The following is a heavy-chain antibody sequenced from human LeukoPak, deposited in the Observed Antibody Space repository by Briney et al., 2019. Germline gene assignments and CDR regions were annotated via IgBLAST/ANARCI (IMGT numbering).Heavy chain of an antibody. V-gene: IGHV3-64*01. CDR3: ARDGYSSSWSGSLWNNWFDP. Sequence: GGSLRLSCAASGFTFSSYAMHWVRQAPGKGLEYVSAISSNGGSTYYANSVEGRFTISRDNSKNTLYLQMGSLRAEDMAVYYCARDGYSSSWSGSLWNNWFDPWGQGTLVTVSS. D-gene: IGHD6-13*01. CDR2: ISSNGGST. CDR1: GFTFSSYA. J-gene: IGHJ5*02.